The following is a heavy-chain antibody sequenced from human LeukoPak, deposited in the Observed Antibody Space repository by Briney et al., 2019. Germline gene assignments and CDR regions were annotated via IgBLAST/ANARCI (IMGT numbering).Heavy chain of an antibody. V-gene: IGHV1-46*01. D-gene: IGHD2-21*02. CDR1: GYTFTSYY. CDR3: ARETGDQRSRNFDY. Sequence: ASVKVSCKASGYTFTSYYMHWVRQAPRQGLEWMGIINPDGGSTNYAQKFQGRITMTRDTSTSTVYMDLSSLRSEDTAVYYCARETGDQRSRNFDYWGQGTLVTVSS. J-gene: IGHJ4*02. CDR2: INPDGGST.